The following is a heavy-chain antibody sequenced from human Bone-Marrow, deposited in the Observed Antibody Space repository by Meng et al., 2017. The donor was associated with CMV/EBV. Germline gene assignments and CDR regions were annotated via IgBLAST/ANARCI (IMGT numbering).Heavy chain of an antibody. CDR2: ISSSGSTT. CDR3: ASTVPPASYYYYGMYV. J-gene: IGHJ6*01. V-gene: IGHV3-48*03. CDR1: GFTFSSYE. Sequence: GESLKISCAASGFTFSSYEMNWVRQAPGKGLEWVSYISSSGSTTHYADSVKGRFTISRDNAKNSLYLQMNSLRAEDTAVYYCASTVPPASYYYYGMYVWGQGTTVTVSS. D-gene: IGHD4-17*01.